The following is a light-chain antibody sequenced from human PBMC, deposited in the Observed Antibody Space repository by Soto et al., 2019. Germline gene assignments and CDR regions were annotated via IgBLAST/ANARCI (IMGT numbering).Light chain of an antibody. J-gene: IGLJ2*01. CDR2: DSD. CDR1: SANIGSNF. V-gene: IGLV1-51*01. Sequence: QSVLTQPPSVSAAPGQKVTISCSGNSANIGSNFVSWYQQLPGTAPKLVIYDSDRRPSEIPDRFSGSKSGTSATLDITGLQTGDEADYYCGAWDDSLSVLLFGGGTKLTVL. CDR3: GAWDDSLSVLL.